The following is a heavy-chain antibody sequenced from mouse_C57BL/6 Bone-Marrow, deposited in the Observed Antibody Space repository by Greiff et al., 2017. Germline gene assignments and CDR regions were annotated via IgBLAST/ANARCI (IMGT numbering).Heavy chain of an antibody. CDR1: GFTFSSYA. Sequence: EVQVVESGGGLVKPGGSLKLSCAASGFTFSSYAMSWVRQTPEKRLEWVATISDGGSYTYYPDNVKGRFTISIDNAKNNQYLQMSHLHSEDTAMYYCAREIPGFGISFYYAMDDCCQGTSVTVSS. D-gene: IGHD1-1*01. CDR3: AREIPGFGISFYYAMDD. J-gene: IGHJ4*01. CDR2: ISDGGSYT. V-gene: IGHV5-4*01.